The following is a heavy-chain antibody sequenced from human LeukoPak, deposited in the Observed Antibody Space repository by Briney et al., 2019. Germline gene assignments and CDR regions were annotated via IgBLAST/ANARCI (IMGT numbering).Heavy chain of an antibody. CDR2: INPNSGGT. J-gene: IGHJ3*02. V-gene: IGHV1-2*06. D-gene: IGHD2-21*02. Sequence: ASVKVSCKASGYTFTGYYMHWVRQAPGQGLEWMGRINPNSGGTNYAQKFQGRVTMTRDTSISTAYMELSRLRSDDTAIYYCARDWARCGAGCYSRADAFDIWGQGTMVTVSS. CDR3: ARDWARCGAGCYSRADAFDI. CDR1: GYTFTGYY.